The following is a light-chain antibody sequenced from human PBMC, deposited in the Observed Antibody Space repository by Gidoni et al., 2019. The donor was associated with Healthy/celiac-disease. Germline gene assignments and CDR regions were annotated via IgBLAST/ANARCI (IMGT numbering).Light chain of an antibody. CDR1: QSVSSY. V-gene: IGKV3-11*01. Sequence: EILLPQSPATLSLSPGERATLSCRPTQSVSSYLAWYQQKPGQAPRLLIYDAYNRATGIPARFSGRGSGKDFTLTISSLEPEDFAVYYCQQRSNGPTFGGGTKVEIK. CDR3: QQRSNGPT. J-gene: IGKJ4*01. CDR2: DAY.